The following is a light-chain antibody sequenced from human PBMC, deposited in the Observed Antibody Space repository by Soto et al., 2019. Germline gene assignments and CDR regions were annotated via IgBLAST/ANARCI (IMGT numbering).Light chain of an antibody. J-gene: IGKJ1*01. Sequence: DIEMTQSPPSLSSSVGDIFTITCRASQDVSNDLGWLQQKPGKAPKRLIFGASNLESGVPSRFSGTGSGTEFILTITNLQPEDFATYYCLQHTYIWSFGQGTKVE. CDR2: GAS. CDR3: LQHTYIWS. V-gene: IGKV1-17*02. CDR1: QDVSND.